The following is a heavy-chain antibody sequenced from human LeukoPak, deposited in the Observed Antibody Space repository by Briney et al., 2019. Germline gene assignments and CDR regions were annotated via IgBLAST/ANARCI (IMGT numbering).Heavy chain of an antibody. Sequence: PGRSLRLSCAASGFTFSSYGMHWVRQAPGKGLEWVAVISYDGSNKYYADSVKGRFTISRDNSKNTLYLQMNSLRAEDTAVYYCAKSGGGDYHFDYWGQGTLVTVSP. CDR3: AKSGGGDYHFDY. V-gene: IGHV3-30*18. CDR2: ISYDGSNK. J-gene: IGHJ4*02. CDR1: GFTFSSYG. D-gene: IGHD4-17*01.